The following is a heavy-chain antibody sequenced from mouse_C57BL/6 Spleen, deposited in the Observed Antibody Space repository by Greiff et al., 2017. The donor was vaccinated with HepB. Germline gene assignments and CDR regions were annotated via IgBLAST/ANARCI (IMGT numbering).Heavy chain of an antibody. CDR3: ARRSNYWFAY. V-gene: IGHV1-61*01. CDR2: IYPSDSET. D-gene: IGHD2-5*01. Sequence: QVQLQQPGAELVRPGSSVKLSCKASGYTFTSYWMDWVKQRPGQGLEWIGNIYPSDSETHYNQKFKDKATLTVDKSSSTAYMQLSSLTSEDSAVYYCARRSNYWFAYWGQGTLVTVSA. CDR1: GYTFTSYW. J-gene: IGHJ3*01.